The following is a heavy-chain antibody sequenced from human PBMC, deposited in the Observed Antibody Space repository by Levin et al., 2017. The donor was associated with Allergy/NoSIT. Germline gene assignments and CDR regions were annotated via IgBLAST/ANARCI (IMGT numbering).Heavy chain of an antibody. CDR1: GGTFSSYA. J-gene: IGHJ4*02. CDR3: ARPMYSSSWRHFDY. CDR2: IIPIFGTT. Sequence: PAASVKVSCKASGGTFSSYAISWVRQAPGQGLEWMGGIIPIFGTTNYAQKFQGRVTITVDESTSTAYMELSSLRSEDTAVYYCARPMYSSSWRHFDYWGQGTLVTVSS. V-gene: IGHV1-69*13. D-gene: IGHD6-13*01.